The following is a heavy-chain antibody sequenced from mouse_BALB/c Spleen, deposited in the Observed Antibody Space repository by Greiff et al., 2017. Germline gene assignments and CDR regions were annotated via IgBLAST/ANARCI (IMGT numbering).Heavy chain of an antibody. CDR2: ISYDGSN. J-gene: IGHJ2*01. V-gene: IGHV3-6*02. Sequence: EVQRVESGPGLVKPSQSLSLTCSVTGYSITSGYYWNWIRQFPGNKLEWMGYISYDGSNNYNPSLKNRISITRNTSKNQFFLKLNSVTTEDTATYYCASYYGSSYYYFDYWGQGTTLTVSS. CDR1: GYSITSGYY. D-gene: IGHD1-1*01. CDR3: ASYYGSSYYYFDY.